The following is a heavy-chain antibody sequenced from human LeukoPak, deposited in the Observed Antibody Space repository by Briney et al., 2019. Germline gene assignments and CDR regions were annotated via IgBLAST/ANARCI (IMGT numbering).Heavy chain of an antibody. D-gene: IGHD3-3*01. V-gene: IGHV4-4*07. CDR1: GGSISSYY. Sequence: SETLSLTCTVSGGSISSYYWSWIRQPAGKGLEWIGRIYTSGSTNYNTSLKSRVTMSVDTSKNQFSLKLSSVTAADTAVYYCARDSSITIFGVPNLYSFDPWGQGTLVTVSS. J-gene: IGHJ5*02. CDR2: IYTSGST. CDR3: ARDSSITIFGVPNLYSFDP.